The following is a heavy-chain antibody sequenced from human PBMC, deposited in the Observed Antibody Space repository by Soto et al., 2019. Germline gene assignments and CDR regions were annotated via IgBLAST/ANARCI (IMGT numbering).Heavy chain of an antibody. D-gene: IGHD6-6*01. CDR3: ARDGYSTSSDWPWFDP. Sequence: AQLVESGGGLVQPGGSLRLSCAASGFTFSRYTMHWVRQATGRGLEWVSSISDSSTIISYADSVKGRFTISRDNANNSLYLQMDSLRDEDTAVYYCARDGYSTSSDWPWFDPWGQGTLVTVSS. V-gene: IGHV3-48*02. CDR2: ISDSSTII. CDR1: GFTFSRYT. J-gene: IGHJ5*02.